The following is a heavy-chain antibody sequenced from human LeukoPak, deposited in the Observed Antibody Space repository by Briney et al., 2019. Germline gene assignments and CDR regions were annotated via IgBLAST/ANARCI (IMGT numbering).Heavy chain of an antibody. Sequence: GGSLRLSXAASRFTFSNYEMNWVRQAPGKGLEWVSYISGSGSTIYYADSVKGRFTISRDNAKDSLYLQMNSLRAEDTAVYYCARVRSGYSHENYFDYWGQGTLVTVSS. D-gene: IGHD5-18*01. CDR1: RFTFSNYE. J-gene: IGHJ4*02. V-gene: IGHV3-48*03. CDR3: ARVRSGYSHENYFDY. CDR2: ISGSGSTI.